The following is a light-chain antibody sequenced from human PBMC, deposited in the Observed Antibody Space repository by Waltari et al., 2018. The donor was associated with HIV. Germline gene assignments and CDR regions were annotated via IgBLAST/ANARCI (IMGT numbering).Light chain of an antibody. V-gene: IGLV3-21*04. CDR2: DDD. CDR3: QVWDSGSDHV. Sequence: SYVLTQPPSISVAPGKTAKITCGGNNIGNSDVHWYQQKPGQAPILVIFDDDHRPAGIPERFSGSNSENTATLTINRVEVGDEADYYCQVWDSGSDHVFGSGTTVTVL. J-gene: IGLJ1*01. CDR1: NIGNSD.